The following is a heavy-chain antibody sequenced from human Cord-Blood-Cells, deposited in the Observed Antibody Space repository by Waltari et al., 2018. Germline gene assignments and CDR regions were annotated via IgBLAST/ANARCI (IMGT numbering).Heavy chain of an antibody. Sequence: QVQLVESGGGVVQPGRSLRLSCAASGFTFSSYGMHWVRQAPGQGLEWVAVIWYDGSNKYYADSVKGRFTISRDNSKNTLYLQMNSLRAEDTAVYYCARDQDPHSSSWYQAFDIWGQGTMVTVSS. CDR3: ARDQDPHSSSWYQAFDI. D-gene: IGHD6-13*01. CDR2: IWYDGSNK. CDR1: GFTFSSYG. V-gene: IGHV3-33*01. J-gene: IGHJ3*02.